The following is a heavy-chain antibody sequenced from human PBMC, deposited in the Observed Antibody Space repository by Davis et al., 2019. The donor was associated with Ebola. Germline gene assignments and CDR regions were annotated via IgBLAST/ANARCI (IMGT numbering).Heavy chain of an antibody. CDR3: ARGHYGSHFDF. CDR2: INHSGST. Sequence: SETLSLTCAVYGGSFSGYYWSWIRQPPGKGLEWIGEINHSGSTNYNPSLKSRVTISVDTSKNQFSLKLSSVTAADTAVYYCARGHYGSHFDFWGQGTLVTVSS. V-gene: IGHV4-34*01. J-gene: IGHJ4*02. CDR1: GGSFSGYY. D-gene: IGHD3-10*01.